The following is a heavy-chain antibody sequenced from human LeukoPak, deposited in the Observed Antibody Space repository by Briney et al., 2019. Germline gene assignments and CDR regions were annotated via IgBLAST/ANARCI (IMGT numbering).Heavy chain of an antibody. J-gene: IGHJ4*02. D-gene: IGHD2-2*01. CDR1: GGSYSGYY. CDR2: INHSGST. Sequence: SETLSLTCAVYGGSYSGYYWSWIRQPPGKGLEWIGEINHSGSTNYNPSLKSRVTISVDTSKNQFSLKLSSVTAADTAVYYCARASVGCSSTSCYSTQFDYWGQGTLVTVSS. V-gene: IGHV4-34*01. CDR3: ARASVGCSSTSCYSTQFDY.